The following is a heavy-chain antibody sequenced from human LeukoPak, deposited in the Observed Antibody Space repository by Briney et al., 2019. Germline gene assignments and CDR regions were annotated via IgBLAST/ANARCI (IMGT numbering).Heavy chain of an antibody. CDR1: GFTFSDEY. D-gene: IGHD6-13*01. CDR2: VSNSGSTI. V-gene: IGHV3-11*01. CDR3: ARDGAYSASNI. J-gene: IGHJ3*02. Sequence: GGSLRLSCAASGFTFSDEYMSWIRRAPGKGLEWISCVSNSGSTIYYADSVKGRFTISRDNVKNSLYLQMNSLRVEDTAVYYCARDGAYSASNIWGQGTMVAVSS.